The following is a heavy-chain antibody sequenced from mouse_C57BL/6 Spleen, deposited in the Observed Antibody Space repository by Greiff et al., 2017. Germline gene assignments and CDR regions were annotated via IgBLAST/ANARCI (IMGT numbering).Heavy chain of an antibody. CDR2: ISPSDSDT. CDR1: GYTFTSYW. D-gene: IGHD2-5*01. V-gene: IGHV1-74*01. CDR3: AIGGSNYDAMDY. Sequence: QVQLQQPGAELVKPGASVKVSCKASGYTFTSYWMHWVKQRPGQGLEWIGRISPSDSDTKYNQKFKGKATLTVDKSSIPAYMQLSSLTSEDSAVYSCAIGGSNYDAMDYGGQGTSRTVSS. J-gene: IGHJ4*01.